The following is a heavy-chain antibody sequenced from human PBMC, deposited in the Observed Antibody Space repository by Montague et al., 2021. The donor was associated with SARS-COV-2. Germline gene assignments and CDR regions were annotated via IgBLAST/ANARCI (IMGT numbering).Heavy chain of an antibody. Sequence: SKTLSLTCTVSGASISSSENSWGWICQSPGKGLEWFGSIFYSGTTYFNPSLRSRIAISVDTSKNQFSLKVTSVTAADTAVYYRARHVTFGGVVVALDYWGQGHLVSVSS. CDR2: IFYSGTT. CDR3: ARHVTFGGVVVALDY. J-gene: IGHJ4*02. V-gene: IGHV4-39*01. CDR1: GASISSSENS. D-gene: IGHD3-16*02.